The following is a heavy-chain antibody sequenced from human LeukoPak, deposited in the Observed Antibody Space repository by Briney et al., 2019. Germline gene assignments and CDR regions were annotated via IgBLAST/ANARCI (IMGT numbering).Heavy chain of an antibody. Sequence: GASVKVSRKASGGTFSSYAISWVRQAPGQGLEWMGGIIPIFGTANYAQKFQGRVTITADESTSTAYMELSSLRSEDTAVYYCARDTLTYYYYGMDVWGQGTTVTVSS. CDR1: GGTFSSYA. CDR2: IIPIFGTA. D-gene: IGHD4/OR15-4a*01. CDR3: ARDTLTYYYYGMDV. V-gene: IGHV1-69*13. J-gene: IGHJ6*02.